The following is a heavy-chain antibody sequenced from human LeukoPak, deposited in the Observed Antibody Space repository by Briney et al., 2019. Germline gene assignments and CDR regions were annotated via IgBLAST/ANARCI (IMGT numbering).Heavy chain of an antibody. J-gene: IGHJ4*02. D-gene: IGHD3-16*01. CDR2: ISHDGSDK. CDR1: GFTFRSFA. V-gene: IGHV3-30*04. Sequence: GGSLRLSCAASGFTFRSFAMHWVCQAPGKGLEWGAIISHDGSDKYYADSVKGRFTISRDNSKNTLHLQMNSRRAEDTAVYYCLQRRGLDYRGQRTLVTVSS. CDR3: LQRRGLDY.